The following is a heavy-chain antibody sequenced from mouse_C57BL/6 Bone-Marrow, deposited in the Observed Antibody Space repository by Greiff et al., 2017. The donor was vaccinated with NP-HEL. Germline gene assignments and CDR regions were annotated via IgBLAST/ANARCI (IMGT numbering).Heavy chain of an antibody. V-gene: IGHV1-80*01. J-gene: IGHJ3*01. CDR3: ARGAY. Sequence: QVQLQHSGAELVKPGASVKISCKASGYEFSNYWMNWVKQRPGKGLEWIGQIYPGDGDTNYNGKFKDKATLTAAKSSSTAYMQLSRLTSEDSAVYFCARGAYWGQGTLVTVSA. CDR2: IYPGDGDT. CDR1: GYEFSNYW.